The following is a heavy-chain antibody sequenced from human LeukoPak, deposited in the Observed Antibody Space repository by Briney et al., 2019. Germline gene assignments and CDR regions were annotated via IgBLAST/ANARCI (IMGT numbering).Heavy chain of an antibody. CDR1: GYTLTSYN. CDR3: ARDVAGSWGYFDY. D-gene: IGHD6-19*01. J-gene: IGHJ4*02. Sequence: ASVKVSCKASGYTLTSYNIHWVRQAPGQGLEWMGIVNPSTGSSSYAQKFQGRVSMTRDKSTSTVDMELSSLRSEDTAVFYCARDVAGSWGYFDYWGQGTLVTVSS. V-gene: IGHV1-46*01. CDR2: VNPSTGSS.